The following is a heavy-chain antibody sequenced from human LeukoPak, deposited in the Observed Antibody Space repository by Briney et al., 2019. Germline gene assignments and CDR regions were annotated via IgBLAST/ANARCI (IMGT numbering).Heavy chain of an antibody. CDR3: AAIAARPGVDY. V-gene: IGHV3-72*01. CDR2: TRNKANSYTT. D-gene: IGHD6-6*01. CDR1: GFTFSDHY. Sequence: GGSLRLSCAASGFTFSDHYMDWVRQAPGKGLEWVGRTRNKANSYTTEYAASVKSRFTISRDDSKNSLYLQMNSLKTEDTAVYYCAAIAARPGVDYWGQGTLVTVSS. J-gene: IGHJ4*02.